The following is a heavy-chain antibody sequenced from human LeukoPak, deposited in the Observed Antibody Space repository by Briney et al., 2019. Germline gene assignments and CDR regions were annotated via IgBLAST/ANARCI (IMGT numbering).Heavy chain of an antibody. Sequence: PGGSLRLSCAASGFILSDYNMHWVRQAPGKGPEWVAVISYDGSNKYYADSVKGRFTISRDNSKNTLYLQMNSLRAEDTAVYYCARQIAASRWAFDVWGQGTVVTVSS. CDR2: ISYDGSNK. V-gene: IGHV3-30*04. CDR1: GFILSDYN. J-gene: IGHJ3*01. D-gene: IGHD6-13*01. CDR3: ARQIAASRWAFDV.